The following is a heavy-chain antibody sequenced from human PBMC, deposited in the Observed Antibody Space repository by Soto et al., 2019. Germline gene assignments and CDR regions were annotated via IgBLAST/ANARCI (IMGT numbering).Heavy chain of an antibody. CDR3: AKGRIRGYSYGVFDF. CDR1: GFTFNSYD. D-gene: IGHD5-18*01. V-gene: IGHV3-23*01. Sequence: GVLRLSCAASGFTFNSYDMSWVRQAPGKGLEWVSAVSGGGSSTYYADSVKGRFTISRDNSQNTVTLLMSSLRADDTAVYYCAKGRIRGYSYGVFDFWGQGTLVTVSS. J-gene: IGHJ4*02. CDR2: VSGGGSST.